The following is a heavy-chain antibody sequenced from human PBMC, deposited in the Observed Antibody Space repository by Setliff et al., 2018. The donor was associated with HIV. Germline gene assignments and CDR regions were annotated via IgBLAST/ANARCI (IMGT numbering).Heavy chain of an antibody. J-gene: IGHJ2*01. CDR1: GGSITSSSYY. Sequence: PSETLSLTCTVSGGSITSSSYYWGWIRQPPGKGLEWIGSIYYSGRSYYSPSLMSRFSLSVDTSKNQFSLKLSSVTATDTAVYYCASPYYYDSSGYWYFDLWGRGTLVTVSS. CDR2: IYYSGRS. CDR3: ASPYYYDSSGYWYFDL. V-gene: IGHV4-39*01. D-gene: IGHD3-22*01.